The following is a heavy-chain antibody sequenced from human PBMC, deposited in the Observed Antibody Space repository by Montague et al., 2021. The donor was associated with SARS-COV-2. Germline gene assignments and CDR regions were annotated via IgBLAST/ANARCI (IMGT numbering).Heavy chain of an antibody. CDR3: ARLLRSCSNGVCRTYYYAMDV. CDR1: GGSISGYY. J-gene: IGHJ6*02. Sequence: SETLSPTCTVSGGSISGYYWSWIRQSPGKGLEWIGYIYYSGSTKYNPFLESRVTVSVDRSKNQVSLKLSSVTPADTAVYYCARLLRSCSNGVCRTYYYAMDVWGQGTTVTVSS. V-gene: IGHV4-59*01. D-gene: IGHD2-8*01. CDR2: IYYSGST.